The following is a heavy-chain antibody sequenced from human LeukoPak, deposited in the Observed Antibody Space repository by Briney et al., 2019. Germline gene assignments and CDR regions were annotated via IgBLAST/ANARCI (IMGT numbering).Heavy chain of an antibody. CDR3: ARGPEAGYSYGEFDY. CDR1: GGSFSGYY. CDR2: INHSGST. D-gene: IGHD5-18*01. V-gene: IGHV4-34*01. J-gene: IGHJ4*02. Sequence: SETLSLTCAVYGGSFSGYYWSWIRQPTGKGLEWTGEINHSGSTNYNPSLKSRVTISVDTSKNQFSLKLSSVTAADTAVYYCARGPEAGYSYGEFDYWGQGTLVTVSS.